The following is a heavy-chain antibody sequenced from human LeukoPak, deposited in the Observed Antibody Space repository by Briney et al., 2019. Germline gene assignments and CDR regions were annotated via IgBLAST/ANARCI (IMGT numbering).Heavy chain of an antibody. Sequence: PSQTLSLTCAVSGCSISSGGYSWRWIRQPPGKGLEWIGYIYHSGSTYYNPSLKSRVTISVDRSKNQFSLKLSSVTAADTAVYYCASTYYYDSSGYLGAFDIWGQGTMVTVSS. J-gene: IGHJ3*02. D-gene: IGHD3-22*01. V-gene: IGHV4-30-2*01. CDR1: GCSISSGGYS. CDR2: IYHSGST. CDR3: ASTYYYDSSGYLGAFDI.